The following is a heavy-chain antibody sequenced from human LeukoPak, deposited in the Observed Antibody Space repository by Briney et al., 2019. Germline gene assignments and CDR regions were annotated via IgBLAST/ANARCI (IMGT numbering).Heavy chain of an antibody. CDR3: ARRLVVVIAYMDV. V-gene: IGHV4-39*01. D-gene: IGHD2-21*01. CDR1: GGSISSSSYY. Sequence: SSETLSLTCTVSGGSISSSSYYWGWIRQPPGEGLEWIGSIYYSGSTYYNPSLKSRVTISVDTSKNQFSLKLSSVTAADTAVYYCARRLVVVIAYMDVWGKGTTVTVSS. J-gene: IGHJ6*03. CDR2: IYYSGST.